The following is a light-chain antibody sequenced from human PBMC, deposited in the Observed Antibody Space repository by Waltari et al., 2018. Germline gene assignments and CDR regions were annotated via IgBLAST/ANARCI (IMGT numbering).Light chain of an antibody. V-gene: IGKV3-11*01. CDR2: DAS. J-gene: IGKJ5*01. Sequence: VLTPSPATLSLSPGKTATPSCRARQSISTYLAWYQHKPGQATRLLIYDASNRATGIPDRFSGSGSGTDFTLTISSLEPEDVVVYYCQQRSDWPSITFGQGTRLEIK. CDR1: QSISTY. CDR3: QQRSDWPSIT.